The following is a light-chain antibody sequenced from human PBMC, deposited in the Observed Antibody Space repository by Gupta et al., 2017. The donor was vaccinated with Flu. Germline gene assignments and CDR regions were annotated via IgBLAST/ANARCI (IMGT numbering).Light chain of an antibody. CDR1: SSDVGGYNY. CDR2: ECN. J-gene: IGLJ2*01. CDR3: CSYGGSKV. V-gene: IGLV2-8*01. Sequence: TTPCTGTSSDVGGYNYVSWYQQHPGKPPKLMIDECNNRPSGVPDRFSGSKSGNTASLTVAGRLAEDEDDYYCCSYGGSKVFGGGTKLTVL.